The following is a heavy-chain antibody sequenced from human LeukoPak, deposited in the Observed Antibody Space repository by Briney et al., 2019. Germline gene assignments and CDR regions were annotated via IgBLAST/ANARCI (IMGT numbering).Heavy chain of an antibody. D-gene: IGHD1-26*01. CDR2: IKSKTDGGTT. Sequence: PGGSLRLSCAASGFTFSNAWMSWVRQAPGKGLEWVGRIKSKTDGGTTDYAAPVKGRFTISRDDSKNTLYLQMNSLRAEDTAVYYCAKDHNSGSYWGYYYYYMDVWGKGTTVTISS. V-gene: IGHV3-15*01. CDR3: AKDHNSGSYWGYYYYYMDV. CDR1: GFTFSNAW. J-gene: IGHJ6*03.